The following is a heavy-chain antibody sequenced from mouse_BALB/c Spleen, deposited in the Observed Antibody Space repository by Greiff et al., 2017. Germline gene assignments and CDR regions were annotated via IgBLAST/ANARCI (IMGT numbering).Heavy chain of an antibody. CDR3: ARSVRLRDYFDY. CDR1: GYSITSDYA. D-gene: IGHD1-2*01. J-gene: IGHJ2*01. V-gene: IGHV3-2*02. Sequence: EVKLQESGPGLVKPSQSLSLTCTVTGYSITSDYAWNWIRQFPGNKLEWMGYISYSGSTSYNPSLKSRISITRDTSKNQFFLQLNSVTTEDTATYYCARSVRLRDYFDYWGQGTTLTVSS. CDR2: ISYSGST.